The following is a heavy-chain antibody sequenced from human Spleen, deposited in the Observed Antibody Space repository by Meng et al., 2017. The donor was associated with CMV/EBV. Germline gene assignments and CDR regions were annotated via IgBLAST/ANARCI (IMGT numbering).Heavy chain of an antibody. D-gene: IGHD2-8*02. V-gene: IGHV4-34*01. CDR3: ASHLSVGGY. CDR2: INHSGST. Sequence: VQLRQWGAGRLTPSASLSLPCAVYGGSFSGYYWSWIRQPPGKGLEWIGEINHSGSTNYNPSLKSRVTISVDTSKNQFSLKLSSVTAADTAVYYCASHLSVGGYWGQGTLVTVSS. CDR1: GGSFSGYY. J-gene: IGHJ4*02.